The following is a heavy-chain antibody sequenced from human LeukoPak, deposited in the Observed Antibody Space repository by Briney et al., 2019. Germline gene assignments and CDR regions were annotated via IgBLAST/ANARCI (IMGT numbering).Heavy chain of an antibody. CDR1: GFTFSSYG. CDR3: APLDQKWISALNY. Sequence: GGSLRLSCAASGFTFSSYGMHWVRQAPGKGLEWVAFIRYDGSNKYYADSVKGRFTISRDNAKNTLYPQMNSLRAEDTAVYYCAPLDQKWISALNYWGQGTLVTVSS. J-gene: IGHJ4*02. D-gene: IGHD2-2*03. V-gene: IGHV3-30*02. CDR2: IRYDGSNK.